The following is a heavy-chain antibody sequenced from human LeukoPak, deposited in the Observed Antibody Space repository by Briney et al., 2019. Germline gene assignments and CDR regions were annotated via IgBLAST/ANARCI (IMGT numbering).Heavy chain of an antibody. CDR2: IRSKANSYTT. D-gene: IGHD3-22*01. Sequence: GGSLRLSCAASGFTFSGSAMHWVRQASGKGLGWVGRIRSKANSYTTAYAASVKGRFTISRDDSKDTAYLQMNRLKSEDTAVYYCTRPGSGRVITGDYWGQGTLVTVSS. V-gene: IGHV3-73*01. CDR1: GFTFSGSA. CDR3: TRPGSGRVITGDY. J-gene: IGHJ4*02.